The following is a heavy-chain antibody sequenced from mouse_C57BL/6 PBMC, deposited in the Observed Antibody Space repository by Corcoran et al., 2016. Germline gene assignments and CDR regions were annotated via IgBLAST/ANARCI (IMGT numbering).Heavy chain of an antibody. CDR3: ARTRSSGYNYYYAMDY. J-gene: IGHJ4*01. D-gene: IGHD3-2*02. CDR2: IYPGDGDT. CDR1: GYAFSSYW. Sequence: QVQLQQSGAELVKPGASVKISCKASGYAFSSYWMNWVKQRPGKGLEWIGQIYPGDGDTNYNGKFKGKATLTADKSSSTAYMQLSSLTSEDSAVYFCARTRSSGYNYYYAMDYWGQGTSVTVSS. V-gene: IGHV1-80*01.